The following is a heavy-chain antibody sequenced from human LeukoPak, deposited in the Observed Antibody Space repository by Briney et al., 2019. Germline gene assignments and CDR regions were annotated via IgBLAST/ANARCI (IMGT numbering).Heavy chain of an antibody. D-gene: IGHD2-8*01. Sequence: GGSLRLSCAASGLTFSRYWMTWVRQAPGKGLEWVAPIKQDGSEKYHVDSVKGRFTISRDNAKNSLYLQMNSLRPEDTAVYYCAGYCIYTGCYSYIDYYMDVWGKGTTVTVSS. CDR3: AGYCIYTGCYSYIDYYMDV. J-gene: IGHJ6*03. V-gene: IGHV3-7*01. CDR2: IKQDGSEK. CDR1: GLTFSRYW.